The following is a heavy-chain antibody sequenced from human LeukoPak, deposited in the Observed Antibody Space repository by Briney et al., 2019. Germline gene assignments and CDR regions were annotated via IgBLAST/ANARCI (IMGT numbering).Heavy chain of an antibody. J-gene: IGHJ3*02. CDR2: IYTSGST. Sequence: SETLSLTCTVSGGSISSYYWSWIRQPAGKGLEWIGRIYTSGSTNYNPSLKSRVTMSVDTSKNQFSLKLSSVTAADTAVYYCARDGYSGYAQFEDAVDIWGQGTMVTVSS. CDR1: GGSISSYY. CDR3: ARDGYSGYAQFEDAVDI. V-gene: IGHV4-4*07. D-gene: IGHD5-12*01.